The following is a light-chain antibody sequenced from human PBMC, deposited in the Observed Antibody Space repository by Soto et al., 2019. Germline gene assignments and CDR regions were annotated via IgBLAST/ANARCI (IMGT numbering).Light chain of an antibody. CDR3: QQSYRTPRA. CDR1: QSISSY. J-gene: IGKJ1*01. Sequence: DIQMTQSPSSLSASVGDRVTITCRASQSISSYLNWYQQKPGKAPKPLIYAASSLQSGVPSRFSGSGSGTDFTLTISSLQPEDFATYYCQQSYRTPRAFGQGTKV. V-gene: IGKV1-39*01. CDR2: AAS.